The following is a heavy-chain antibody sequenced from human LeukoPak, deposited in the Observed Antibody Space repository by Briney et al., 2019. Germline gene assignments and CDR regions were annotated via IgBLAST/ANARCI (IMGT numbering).Heavy chain of an antibody. CDR1: GGSFSGYY. V-gene: IGHV4-34*01. J-gene: IGHJ4*02. D-gene: IGHD3-10*01. Sequence: SETLSLTCAVYGGSFSGYYWSWIRQPPGKGLEWIGEINHSGSTNYNPSLKSRVTISVDTSKNQFSLKLSSVTAADTAVYYCARSRPPRVLLGYFDYWGQGTLVTVSS. CDR3: ARSRPPRVLLGYFDY. CDR2: INHSGST.